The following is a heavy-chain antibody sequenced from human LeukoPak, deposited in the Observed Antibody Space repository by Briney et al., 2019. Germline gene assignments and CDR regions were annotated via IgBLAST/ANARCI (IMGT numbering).Heavy chain of an antibody. CDR2: IYYSGST. Sequence: PSETLSLTCTVSGGSISSSSYYWSWIRQPPGKGLEWIGYIYYSGSTNYNPSLKSRVTISVDTSKNQFSLKLNSVTAADTAVYYCARRDIVTTINTWGQGTLVTVSS. V-gene: IGHV4-61*05. D-gene: IGHD5-12*01. J-gene: IGHJ4*02. CDR1: GGSISSSSYY. CDR3: ARRDIVTTINT.